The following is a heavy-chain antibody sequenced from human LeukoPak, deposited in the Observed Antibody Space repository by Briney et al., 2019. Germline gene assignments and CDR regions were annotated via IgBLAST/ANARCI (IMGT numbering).Heavy chain of an antibody. J-gene: IGHJ4*02. CDR3: AREGVAAAGTDY. CDR1: GGSISSYY. D-gene: IGHD6-13*01. V-gene: IGHV4-59*01. CDR2: IYYSGST. Sequence: SETLSLTCTVSGGSISSYYWSWIRQPPGKGLEWIGYIYYSGSTNYNPSLKSRVTISVDTSKNQFSLKVSSVTAADTAVYYCAREGVAAAGTDYWGQGTLVTVSS.